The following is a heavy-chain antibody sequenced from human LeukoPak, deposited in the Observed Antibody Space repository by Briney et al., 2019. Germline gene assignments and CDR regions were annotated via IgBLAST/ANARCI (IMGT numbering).Heavy chain of an antibody. V-gene: IGHV3-11*01. Sequence: KSGGSLRLSCAASGSTFSDYYMSRIRQAPGKGLEWVSYIGTSDDSIYYADSVKGRFTISRDNAKNSLYLQMNGLATEDSAVYYCARDDPAYCGRTSCRSLDYWGQGTLVTVSS. CDR3: ARDDPAYCGRTSCRSLDY. J-gene: IGHJ4*02. CDR1: GSTFSDYY. CDR2: IGTSDDSI. D-gene: IGHD2-2*01.